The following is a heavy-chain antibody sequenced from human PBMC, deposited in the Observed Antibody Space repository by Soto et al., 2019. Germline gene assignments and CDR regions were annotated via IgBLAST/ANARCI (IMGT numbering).Heavy chain of an antibody. CDR2: LYYSGDT. CDR1: GGSISSGSYY. D-gene: IGHD2-2*01. CDR3: ARTKERQYQLLFDY. J-gene: IGHJ4*02. V-gene: IGHV4-61*01. Sequence: QVQLQESGPGLVKPSETLSLTCTVSGGSISSGSYYWSWIRQPPGKGLEWIGYLYYSGDTNYSPSLKRRVTISVDTSKNQFSLKLSSVTAADTAIYFCARTKERQYQLLFDYWGQGSLVTVSS.